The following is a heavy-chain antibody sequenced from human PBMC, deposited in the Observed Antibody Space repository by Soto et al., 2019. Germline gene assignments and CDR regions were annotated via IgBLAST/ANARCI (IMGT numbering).Heavy chain of an antibody. J-gene: IGHJ6*02. V-gene: IGHV3-7*02. Sequence: GGSLRLSCAACGIPFSHPVMSWFRQAPGEGLEWVANIKQDASETYYVDAVKGRFTISRDNTKNSVYLQMNSLRAEDTAVYSCARLLVAVPYSYYGMDVWGQGTTVTVSS. CDR2: IKQDASET. D-gene: IGHD3-10*01. CDR1: GIPFSHPV. CDR3: ARLLVAVPYSYYGMDV.